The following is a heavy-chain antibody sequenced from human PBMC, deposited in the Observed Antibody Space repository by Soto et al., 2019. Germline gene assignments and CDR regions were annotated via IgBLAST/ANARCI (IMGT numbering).Heavy chain of an antibody. J-gene: IGHJ4*02. CDR3: ARGIVATSRFDY. CDR1: GGTFSSYA. V-gene: IGHV1-69*13. Sequence: SVKVSCKASGGTFSSYAISWVRQAPGQGLEWMGGIIPIFGTANYAQKFQGRVTITADESTGTAYMELSSLRSEDTAVYYCARGIVATSRFDYWGQGTLVTVSS. CDR2: IIPIFGTA. D-gene: IGHD5-12*01.